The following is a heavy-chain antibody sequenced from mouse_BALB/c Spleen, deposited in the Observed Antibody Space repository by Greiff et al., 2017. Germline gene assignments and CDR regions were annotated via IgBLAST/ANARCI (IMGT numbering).Heavy chain of an antibody. V-gene: IGHV7-3*02. D-gene: IGHD1-1*01. Sequence: EVKVVESGGGLVQPGGSLRLSCATSGFTFTDYYMSWVRQPPGKALEWLGFIRNKANGYTTEYSASVKGRFTISRDNSQSILYLQMNTLRAEDSATYYCARDGSSYYYAMDYWGQGTSVTVSS. J-gene: IGHJ4*01. CDR1: GFTFTDYY. CDR2: IRNKANGYTT. CDR3: ARDGSSYYYAMDY.